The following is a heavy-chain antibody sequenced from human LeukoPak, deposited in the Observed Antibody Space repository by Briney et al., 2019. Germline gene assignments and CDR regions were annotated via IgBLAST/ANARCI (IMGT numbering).Heavy chain of an antibody. CDR3: ARESALIRGDGAFDY. D-gene: IGHD3-10*01. CDR2: IYYSGTT. J-gene: IGHJ4*02. CDR1: DGSISGYY. Sequence: SETLSLTCSVSDGSISGYYWSWIRQPPGKGLEWIGYIYYSGTTNYNPSLKSRVTISVDTPKNQFSLKLSSVTAADTAVYYCARESALIRGDGAFDYWGQGTLVTVSS. V-gene: IGHV4-59*01.